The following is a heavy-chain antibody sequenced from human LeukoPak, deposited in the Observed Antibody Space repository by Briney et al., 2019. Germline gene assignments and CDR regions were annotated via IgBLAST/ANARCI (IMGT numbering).Heavy chain of an antibody. CDR3: AKTPTIWFGELKDFDY. CDR2: IRGSGGSI. V-gene: IGHV3-23*01. CDR1: LFTLSGDA. Sequence: RRSLRLSSAPSLFTLSGDAMSCVRQAPGGGLERGSAIRGSGGSIYYAESVKGGFTISRDNSKNTLYLQMNSLRAEDTAVYYCAKTPTIWFGELKDFDYWGQGTLVTVSS. D-gene: IGHD3-10*01. J-gene: IGHJ4*02.